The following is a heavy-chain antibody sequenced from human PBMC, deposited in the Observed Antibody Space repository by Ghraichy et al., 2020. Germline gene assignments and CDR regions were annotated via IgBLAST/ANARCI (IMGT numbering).Heavy chain of an antibody. CDR1: GFSLSTSGVG. J-gene: IGHJ4*02. D-gene: IGHD5-18*01. CDR3: AYHLGYSPRS. CDR2: IYWDDDK. Sequence: SGPTLVKPTQTLTLTCTFSGFSLSTSGVGVGWIRQPPGKALEWLALIYWDDDKRSRPSLKSRLTITKDPSKNQVVLTMTNIDPVDTATYYCAYHLGYSPRSWGQGTLVTVSS. V-gene: IGHV2-5*02.